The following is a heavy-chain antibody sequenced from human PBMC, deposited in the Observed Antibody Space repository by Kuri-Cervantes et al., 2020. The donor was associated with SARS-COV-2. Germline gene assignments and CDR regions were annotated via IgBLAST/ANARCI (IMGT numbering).Heavy chain of an antibody. D-gene: IGHD2-21*01. CDR3: AVRLWSD. CDR2: ISSSRSTK. J-gene: IGHJ4*02. CDR1: GFTFSNAW. V-gene: IGHV3-48*04. Sequence: GESLKISCAASGFTFSNAWVSWVRQAPGKGLEWVSYISSSRSTKYYADSVKGRFTISRDNAKNSLYLQMNSLRAEDTAVYYCAVRLWSDWGQGTLVTVSS.